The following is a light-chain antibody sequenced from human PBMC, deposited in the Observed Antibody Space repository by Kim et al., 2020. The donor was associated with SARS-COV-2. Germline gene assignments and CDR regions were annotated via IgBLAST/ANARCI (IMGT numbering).Light chain of an antibody. CDR2: DVS. J-gene: IGLJ3*02. V-gene: IGLV2-14*03. Sequence: GLSITISCTGTSSDVGGYNYVSWSQQHPGKAPKLMIYDVSNRPSGVSNRFSGSKSGNTASLTISGLQAEDEADYYCSSHTGSNTWVFGGGTKLTVL. CDR1: SSDVGGYNY. CDR3: SSHTGSNTWV.